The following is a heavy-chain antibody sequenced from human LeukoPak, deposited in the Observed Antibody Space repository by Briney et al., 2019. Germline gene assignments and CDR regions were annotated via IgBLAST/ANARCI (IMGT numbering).Heavy chain of an antibody. D-gene: IGHD5-24*01. J-gene: IGHJ4*02. CDR3: GRGKTGGGLQNFDY. CDR1: GGSISSYY. Sequence: ASETLSLTCTVSGGSISSYYWSWIRQPPGKGREWIGYIYYSGSTNYNPSLKRRVTIAVDTSKTQFSLKLRSVTAAATAVNYCGRGKTGGGLQNFDYWGQGTLVTVSS. V-gene: IGHV4-59*01. CDR2: IYYSGST.